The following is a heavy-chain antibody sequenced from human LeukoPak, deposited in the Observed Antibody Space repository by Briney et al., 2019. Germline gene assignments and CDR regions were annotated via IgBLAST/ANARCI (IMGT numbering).Heavy chain of an antibody. V-gene: IGHV4-59*01. CDR3: ARDKIETTSKRWFDP. CDR1: GVSISTYY. CDR2: ISSTGSS. Sequence: PSETLSLTCTVSGVSISTYYWSWIRQPPGKGLEWIGYISSTGSSTYNPSLKSRVSISVDTSKNQFSLKLNSVTAADTAVYYCARDKIETTSKRWFDPWGQGALVTVSS. D-gene: IGHD1-7*01. J-gene: IGHJ5*02.